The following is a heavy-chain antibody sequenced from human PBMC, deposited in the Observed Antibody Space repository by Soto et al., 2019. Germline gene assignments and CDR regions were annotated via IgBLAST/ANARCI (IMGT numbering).Heavy chain of an antibody. CDR2: IIPIFGTA. CDR3: ARGPYDFGSGYYNRALAYNGMDV. Sequence: QVQLVQSGAEVKKPGSSVKVSCKSSGGTFSSYAISWVRQAPGQGLEWMGGIIPIFGTANYAQKFQCRVMITGDEPTSTAYMDVSSLRSEDTAVYYCARGPYDFGSGYYNRALAYNGMDVWGQGTTVTVSS. CDR1: GGTFSSYA. J-gene: IGHJ6*02. D-gene: IGHD3-3*01. V-gene: IGHV1-69*01.